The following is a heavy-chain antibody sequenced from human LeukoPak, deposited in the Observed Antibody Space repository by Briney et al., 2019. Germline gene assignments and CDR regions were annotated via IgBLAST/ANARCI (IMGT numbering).Heavy chain of an antibody. CDR2: IYYSGST. J-gene: IGHJ4*02. Sequence: PSETLSLTCTVSGGSISSYYWSWIRQPPGKGLEWIGYIYYSGSTNYNPSLKIRVTISVDTSKNQFSLKLSSVTAADTAVYYCARGVPDMDMELDYWGQGTLVTVSS. CDR3: ARGVPDMDMELDY. CDR1: GGSISSYY. V-gene: IGHV4-59*01. D-gene: IGHD2-2*03.